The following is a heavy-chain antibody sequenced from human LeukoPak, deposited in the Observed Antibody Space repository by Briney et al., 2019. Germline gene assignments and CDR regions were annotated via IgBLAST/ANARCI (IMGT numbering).Heavy chain of an antibody. J-gene: IGHJ4*02. CDR3: TRGQYNWNY. CDR2: IYYSGST. V-gene: IGHV4-59*02. CDR1: GGSVSYH. Sequence: SETLSLTCTVSGGSVSYHWSWIRQPPGKGLEWLGYIYYSGSTNYNPALESRVTISVDTSKNQFSLKLRSVTAADTAVYYCTRGQYNWNYWGQGTLVTVSS. D-gene: IGHD1-20*01.